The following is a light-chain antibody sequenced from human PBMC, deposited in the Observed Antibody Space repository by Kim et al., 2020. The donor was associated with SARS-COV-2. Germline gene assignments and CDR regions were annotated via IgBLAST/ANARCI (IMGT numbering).Light chain of an antibody. V-gene: IGLV3-19*01. Sequence: VALGKTVRITCQGDSLRSYYATWYQQRPGQAPTLVIYGKNSRPSGIPDRFSGSSSGNTASLTITGTQAGDEADYYCNSRDTNDNVVFGGGTQLTVL. CDR2: GKN. J-gene: IGLJ2*01. CDR1: SLRSYY. CDR3: NSRDTNDNVV.